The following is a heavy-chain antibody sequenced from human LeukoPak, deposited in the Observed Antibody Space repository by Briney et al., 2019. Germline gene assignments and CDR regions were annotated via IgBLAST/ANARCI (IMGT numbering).Heavy chain of an antibody. CDR2: INAGNGST. J-gene: IGHJ4*02. CDR1: GYTFTSYA. CDR3: ARYSGSYLGHFDY. D-gene: IGHD1-26*01. V-gene: IGHV1-3*01. Sequence: ASVKVSCKASGYTFTSYAMHWVRQAPGQRLEWMGWINAGNGSTKYSQKFQGRVTITRDTSASTAYMELSSLRSEDTAVYYCARYSGSYLGHFDYWGQGTLVTVSS.